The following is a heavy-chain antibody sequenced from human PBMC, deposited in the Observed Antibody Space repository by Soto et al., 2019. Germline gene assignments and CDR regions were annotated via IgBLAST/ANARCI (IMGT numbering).Heavy chain of an antibody. CDR2: IYYSGST. J-gene: IGHJ4*02. CDR1: GGSVSSGSYY. D-gene: IGHD3-3*01. CDR3: ARDGASIFAGTGRFDY. Sequence: SETLSLTCTVSGGSVSSGSYYWSWIRQPPGKGLEWIGYIYYSGSTNYNPSLKSRVTISVDTSKNQFSLKLSSVTAADTAVYYCARDGASIFAGTGRFDYWGQGTLVTVSS. V-gene: IGHV4-61*01.